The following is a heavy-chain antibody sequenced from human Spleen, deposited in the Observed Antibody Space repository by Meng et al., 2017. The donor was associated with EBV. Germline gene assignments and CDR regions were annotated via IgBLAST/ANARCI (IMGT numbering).Heavy chain of an antibody. CDR2: INPNSGDT. D-gene: IGHD3-22*01. CDR1: GYTFSDFY. V-gene: IGHV1-2*06. Sequence: QVQVVQSGAEVKKPGASVTVFCKASGYTFSDFYMHWVRQAPGQGLEWMGRINPNSGDTKSAQKFQDRVTLTRDTSISTAYMELSSLTSDDTAVYYCASEPMMGSSAFDYWGQGTLVTVSS. CDR3: ASEPMMGSSAFDY. J-gene: IGHJ4*02.